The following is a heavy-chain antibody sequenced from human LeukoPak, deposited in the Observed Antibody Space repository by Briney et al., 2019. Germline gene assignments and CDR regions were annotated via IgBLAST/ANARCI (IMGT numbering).Heavy chain of an antibody. J-gene: IGHJ6*03. D-gene: IGHD6-19*01. CDR2: ISPSGTDI. Sequence: GGSLRLSCAVSGFTFTDTYMTWIRQAPGKGLESLSYISPSGTDISYADSVKGRFTISRDNAKNSLYLQMNSLRAEDTAVYYCARVRSQPVADTYHYYMDVWGKGTTVTVSS. CDR1: GFTFTDTY. V-gene: IGHV3-11*01. CDR3: ARVRSQPVADTYHYYMDV.